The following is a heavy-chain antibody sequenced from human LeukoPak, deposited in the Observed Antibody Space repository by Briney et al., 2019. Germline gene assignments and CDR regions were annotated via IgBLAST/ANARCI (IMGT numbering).Heavy chain of an antibody. CDR1: GYTFTSYD. Sequence: ASVKVSCKASGYTFTSYDINWVRQATGQGLEWMGWMNPNSGNTGYAQKFQGRVTMTRNTSISTAYMELSSLRYEDTAVYYCARWGIYGSGTYYYYGMDVWGQGTTVTVSS. CDR3: ARWGIYGSGTYYYYGMDV. CDR2: MNPNSGNT. V-gene: IGHV1-8*01. D-gene: IGHD3-10*01. J-gene: IGHJ6*02.